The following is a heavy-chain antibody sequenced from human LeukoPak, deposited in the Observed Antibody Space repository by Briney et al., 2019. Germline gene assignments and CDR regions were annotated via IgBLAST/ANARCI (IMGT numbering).Heavy chain of an antibody. V-gene: IGHV1-46*01. CDR3: ARIRDGYNDAFDY. Sequence: ASVKVSCKASGYTFTNYYLHWVRQAPGQGLEWMGIINPNGDSTNYAQKSQGRVTMTRDMSTSTVYMELSSLRSEDTAMYYCARIRDGYNDAFDYWGQGTLLTISS. CDR1: GYTFTNYY. J-gene: IGHJ4*02. CDR2: INPNGDST. D-gene: IGHD5-24*01.